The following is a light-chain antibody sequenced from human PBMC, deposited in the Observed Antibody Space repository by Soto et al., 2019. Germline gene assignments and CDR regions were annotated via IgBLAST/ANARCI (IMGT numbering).Light chain of an antibody. J-gene: IGKJ2*01. Sequence: EIVLTQSPGTLSLSPGERATLSCRASQSISLNYLAWYQQKPGQTPRLLIYGASSRATGIPDRFSASGSGTDFTLTITRLEPEDFAVYYCQQYGSSPYTFGQGTKLEIK. CDR3: QQYGSSPYT. CDR2: GAS. V-gene: IGKV3-20*01. CDR1: QSISLNY.